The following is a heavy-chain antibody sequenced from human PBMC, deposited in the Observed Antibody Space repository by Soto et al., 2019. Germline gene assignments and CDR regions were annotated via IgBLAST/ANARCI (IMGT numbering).Heavy chain of an antibody. CDR3: AGDSYSASYYLYTFDM. CDR1: GFAVSNNY. V-gene: IGHV3-53*01. J-gene: IGHJ3*02. CDR2: IYSSGKS. D-gene: IGHD3-22*01. Sequence: GGSLRLSCAVSGFAVSNNYMNWVRQAPGKGLEWVSLIYSSGKSYYADSVRGRFTISRDNSKNTLYLQMNNLRAEDTAVYYCAGDSYSASYYLYTFDMWGQGTVVTVSS.